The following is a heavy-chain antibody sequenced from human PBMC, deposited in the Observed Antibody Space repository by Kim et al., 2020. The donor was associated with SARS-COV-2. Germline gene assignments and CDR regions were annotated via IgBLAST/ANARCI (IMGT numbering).Heavy chain of an antibody. CDR2: ISAYNSNT. Sequence: ASVKVSCKASGYTLTSYGINWVRQAPGQGLEYMGWISAYNSNTNYVQKFQGRVTMTVDTSTSTANMELRSLGSDDTAVYYCARGTYYSGLDVWGQGTTVTVSS. CDR1: GYTLTSYG. V-gene: IGHV1-18*04. J-gene: IGHJ6*02. CDR3: ARGTYYSGLDV.